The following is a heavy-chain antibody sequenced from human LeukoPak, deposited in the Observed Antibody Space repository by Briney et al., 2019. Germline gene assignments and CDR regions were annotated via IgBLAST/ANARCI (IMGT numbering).Heavy chain of an antibody. Sequence: PGGSLRLSCAASGFTFSNYGMHWVRQAPGKGLEWVSYISSSSTIYYADSVKGRFTISRDNAKNSLYLQMNSLRDEDTAVYYCARDYVTYYYYYGMDVWGQGTTVTVSS. CDR2: ISSSSTI. CDR3: ARDYVTYYYYYGMDV. V-gene: IGHV3-48*02. CDR1: GFTFSNYG. D-gene: IGHD2-21*02. J-gene: IGHJ6*02.